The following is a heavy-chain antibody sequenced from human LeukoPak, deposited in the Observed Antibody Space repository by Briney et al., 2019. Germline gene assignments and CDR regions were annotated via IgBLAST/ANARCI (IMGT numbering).Heavy chain of an antibody. CDR1: GGSFSGYY. CDR3: ARGRRVIGFDY. J-gene: IGHJ4*02. CDR2: INHSGST. V-gene: IGHV4-34*01. D-gene: IGHD2-21*01. Sequence: SETLSLTCAVYGGSFSGYYWSWIRQPPGKGLEWIGEINHSGSTNYNPSLKSRVTISIDTSKNQFSLKPSSVTAADTAVYYCARGRRVIGFDYWGQGTLVTVSS.